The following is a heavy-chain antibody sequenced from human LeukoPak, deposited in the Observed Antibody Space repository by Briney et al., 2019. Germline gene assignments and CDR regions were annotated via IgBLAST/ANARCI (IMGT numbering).Heavy chain of an antibody. CDR1: VYTFTSYG. Sequence: ASVKVSCKASVYTFTSYGISWVRQAPGQGLEWMGWISAYNGNTNYAQKLQGRVTMTTDTSTSTAYMELRSLRSDDTAVYYCARQKLLWFGELLLVDCGWFDPWGQGTLVTVSS. D-gene: IGHD3-10*01. CDR3: ARQKLLWFGELLLVDCGWFDP. V-gene: IGHV1-18*01. J-gene: IGHJ5*02. CDR2: ISAYNGNT.